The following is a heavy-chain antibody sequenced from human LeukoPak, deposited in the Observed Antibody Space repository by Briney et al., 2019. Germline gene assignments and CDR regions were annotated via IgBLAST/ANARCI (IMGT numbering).Heavy chain of an antibody. Sequence: SETLSLTCAGSGGAFTGYYWSWIRQPPGKGLEWIGEINHSGATSYNPSLKSRVTISVDTSKNQFSLRLTSVSAADTGVYYCATPTRGGIAVTGTFGHWGQGTQVTVSS. CDR2: INHSGAT. V-gene: IGHV4-34*01. J-gene: IGHJ4*02. CDR1: GGAFTGYY. CDR3: ATPTRGGIAVTGTFGH. D-gene: IGHD6-19*01.